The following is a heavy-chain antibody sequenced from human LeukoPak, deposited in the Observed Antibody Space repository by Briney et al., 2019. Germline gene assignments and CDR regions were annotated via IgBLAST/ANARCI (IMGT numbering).Heavy chain of an antibody. Sequence: TSQTLSLTCAVSGGSISSGGYSWSWVRQPPGKGLEWIGYIYHSGSTYYNPSLKSRVTISVDRSKNQFSLKLSSVTAADTAVYYCARAPLMDCSGGSCYRNDALDIWGQGTMVTVSS. J-gene: IGHJ3*02. D-gene: IGHD2-15*01. CDR2: IYHSGST. V-gene: IGHV4-30-2*01. CDR3: ARAPLMDCSGGSCYRNDALDI. CDR1: GGSISSGGYS.